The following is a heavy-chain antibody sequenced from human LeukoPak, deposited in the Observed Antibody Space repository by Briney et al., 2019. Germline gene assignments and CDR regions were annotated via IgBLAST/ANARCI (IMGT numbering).Heavy chain of an antibody. V-gene: IGHV3-74*01. D-gene: IGHD3-22*01. Sequence: PGGSLRLPCAASGFTFSSYWMHWVRQAPGKGLVWVSRINSDGSSTSYADSVEGRFTISRDNAKNTLYLQMNSLRAEDTAVYYCARHPFYDSSGYYSDYWGQGTLVTVSS. J-gene: IGHJ4*02. CDR2: INSDGSST. CDR1: GFTFSSYW. CDR3: ARHPFYDSSGYYSDY.